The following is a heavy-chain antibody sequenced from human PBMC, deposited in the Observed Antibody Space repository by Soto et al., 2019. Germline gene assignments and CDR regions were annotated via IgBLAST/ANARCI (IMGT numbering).Heavy chain of an antibody. CDR2: ISGSGGST. CDR1: GFTFSSYA. CDR3: AKYSLHTPYCSGGSCYGINFDP. J-gene: IGHJ5*02. D-gene: IGHD2-15*01. V-gene: IGHV3-23*01. Sequence: GGSLRLSCAASGFTFSSYAMSWVRQAPGKGLEWVSAISGSGGSTYYADSVKGRFTISRDNSKNTLYLQMNSLRAEDTAVYYCAKYSLHTPYCSGGSCYGINFDPWGQGTLVTVSS.